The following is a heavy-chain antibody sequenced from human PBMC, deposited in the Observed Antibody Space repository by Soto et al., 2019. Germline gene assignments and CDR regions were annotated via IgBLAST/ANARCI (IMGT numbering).Heavy chain of an antibody. CDR3: ARDLVTGTTGFDP. CDR2: ISYDGSNK. V-gene: IGHV3-30-3*01. J-gene: IGHJ5*02. Sequence: PGGSLRLSCAASGFTFSSYAMHWVRQAPGKGLEWVAVISYDGSNKYYADSVKGRFTISRDNSKNTLYLQMNSLRAEDTAVYYCARDLVTGTTGFDPWGQGTLVTVSS. CDR1: GFTFSSYA. D-gene: IGHD1-7*01.